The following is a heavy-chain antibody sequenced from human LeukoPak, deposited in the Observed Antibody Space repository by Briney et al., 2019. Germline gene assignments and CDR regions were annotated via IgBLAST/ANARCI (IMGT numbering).Heavy chain of an antibody. D-gene: IGHD2-2*01. J-gene: IGHJ3*02. CDR3: ARHSPVVPAAMGRSDAFDI. Sequence: SQTLSLTCTVTGTSIRSGSYYWNWIRQAAGKGLEWIGRMYIGGRTTYNPSLKSRVTISLETTENQFSLRLRSVTAADTAVYYCARHSPVVPAAMGRSDAFDIWGQGTMVTVSS. CDR1: GTSIRSGSYY. CDR2: MYIGGRT. V-gene: IGHV4-61*02.